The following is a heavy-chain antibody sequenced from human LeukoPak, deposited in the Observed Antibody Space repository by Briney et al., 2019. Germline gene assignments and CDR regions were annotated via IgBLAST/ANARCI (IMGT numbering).Heavy chain of an antibody. D-gene: IGHD6-19*01. V-gene: IGHV3-30-3*01. J-gene: IGHJ4*02. CDR3: ARDPGWYAVEYYFDY. CDR1: GFTFSSYA. Sequence: PGRSLRLSCAASGFTFSSYAMHWVRQAPGKGLEWVAVISYDGSNKYYADSVKGRFTISRDNSKNTLYLQMNSLRAEDTAVYYCARDPGWYAVEYYFDYWGQGTLVTVSS. CDR2: ISYDGSNK.